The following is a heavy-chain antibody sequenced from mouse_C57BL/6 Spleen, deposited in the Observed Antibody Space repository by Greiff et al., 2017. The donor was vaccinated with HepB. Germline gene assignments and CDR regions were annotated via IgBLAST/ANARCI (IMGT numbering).Heavy chain of an antibody. CDR3: TRKGDYYGIPFAY. D-gene: IGHD1-1*01. CDR1: GYTFTSYW. V-gene: IGHV1-5*01. J-gene: IGHJ3*01. Sequence: EVQLQQSGTVLARPGASVKMSFKTSGYTFTSYWMHWVKQRPGQGLEWIGAIYPGNSDTSYNQKFKGKAKLTAVTSASTAYMELSSLTNEDSAVYYCTRKGDYYGIPFAYWGQGTLVTVSA. CDR2: IYPGNSDT.